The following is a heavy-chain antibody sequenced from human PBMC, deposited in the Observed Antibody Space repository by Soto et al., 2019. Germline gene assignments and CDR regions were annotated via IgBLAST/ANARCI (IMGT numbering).Heavy chain of an antibody. CDR3: ARGGSRGNPDY. CDR2: INSDGSST. V-gene: IGHV3-74*01. CDR1: GFTFSSYW. J-gene: IGHJ4*02. D-gene: IGHD1-26*01. Sequence: EVQLVESGGGFVQPGGSLRLSCAASGFTFSSYWMHWVRKAPGKGLVWVSRINSDGSSTSYADSVKGRFTISRDNAQNTLYLQMNSLRAEDTAVYYCARGGSRGNPDYWGQGTLVTVSS.